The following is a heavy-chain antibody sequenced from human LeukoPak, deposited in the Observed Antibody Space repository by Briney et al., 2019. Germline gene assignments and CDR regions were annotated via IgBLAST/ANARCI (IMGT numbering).Heavy chain of an antibody. CDR2: LSSGGPT. Sequence: SEALSLTCTVSGVSITSINYYWAWVRQPPGKGLEWIGSLSSGGPTYNNPSLESRTSISADTSSNQLFLKLTSVTAADTAVYFCARRNILSGYYHFDYWGHGTLVTVSS. CDR3: ARRNILSGYYHFDY. CDR1: GVSITSINYY. V-gene: IGHV4-39*01. D-gene: IGHD3-9*01. J-gene: IGHJ4*01.